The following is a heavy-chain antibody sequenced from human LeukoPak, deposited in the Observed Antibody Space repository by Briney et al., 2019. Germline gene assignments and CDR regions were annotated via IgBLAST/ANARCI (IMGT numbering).Heavy chain of an antibody. J-gene: IGHJ4*02. D-gene: IGHD3-3*01. CDR3: ARHLYSIFGVITPDY. V-gene: IGHV4-38-2*01. CDR1: GYSISSGYY. Sequence: PSETLSLTCVVSGYSISSGYYCGWIRQPPGKGLEWIGSIWRSGATYYNPSFKSRVTISVDTSKNQFPLRLSSVTAADTAVYYCARHLYSIFGVITPDYWGQGTLVTVSS. CDR2: IWRSGAT.